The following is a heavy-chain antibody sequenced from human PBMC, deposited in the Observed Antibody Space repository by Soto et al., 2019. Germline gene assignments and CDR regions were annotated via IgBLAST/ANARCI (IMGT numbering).Heavy chain of an antibody. CDR1: GYSFTTYN. V-gene: IGHV1-3*01. Sequence: AASVKVSCKASGYSFTTYNIHWVRQAPGQRLEWMGWINAGNGNTKYSQKFQGRVTFTRDTSATTAYMELSSLRSEDTAVYYCASPSYGSGSYYWGQGTLVTVSS. J-gene: IGHJ4*02. CDR2: INAGNGNT. CDR3: ASPSYGSGSYY. D-gene: IGHD3-10*01.